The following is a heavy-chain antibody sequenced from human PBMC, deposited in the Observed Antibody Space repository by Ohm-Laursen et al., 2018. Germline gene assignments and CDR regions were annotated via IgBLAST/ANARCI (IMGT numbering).Heavy chain of an antibody. CDR1: GFTFSSYG. CDR3: AKGFSLSCYTGCDC. Sequence: SLRLSCAASGFTFSSYGMHWVRQAPGKGLEWVAVISHDGSNKYYADSVKGRFTISRDNSRDTLYLQMNSLRAEDTAIYYCAKGFSLSCYTGCDCWGQGTLVTVSS. V-gene: IGHV3-30*18. CDR2: ISHDGSNK. J-gene: IGHJ4*02. D-gene: IGHD2-2*02.